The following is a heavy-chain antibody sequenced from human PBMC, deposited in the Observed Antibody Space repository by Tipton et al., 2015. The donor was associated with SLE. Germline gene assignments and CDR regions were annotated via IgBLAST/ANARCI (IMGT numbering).Heavy chain of an antibody. CDR1: GGSMSTYY. J-gene: IGHJ2*01. Sequence: GLVKPSETLSLTCTVSGGSMSTYYWSWIRLPPGKGLEWIGYIYYSGGTSYNPSLNSRVTISVDTSRNQFSLKLTSVTAADSAVYYCARYSLTYWHLDLWGRGTLVTVSS. D-gene: IGHD2-15*01. CDR2: IYYSGGT. CDR3: ARYSLTYWHLDL. V-gene: IGHV4-59*01.